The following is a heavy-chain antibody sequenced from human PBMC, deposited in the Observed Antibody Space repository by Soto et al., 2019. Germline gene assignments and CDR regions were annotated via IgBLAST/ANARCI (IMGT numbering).Heavy chain of an antibody. Sequence: PGGSLRITCAASGSKLSDYEMTWVRQAQGKGLEWVPHISSRGSIESYLDPVKGRFTIPRDNAKNSLSLEMNSLRAEDTGLYYCARANSGHDPSCDYWGQGTLVTVSS. CDR3: ARANSGHDPSCDY. J-gene: IGHJ4*02. CDR1: GSKLSDYE. CDR2: ISSRGSIE. D-gene: IGHD5-12*01. V-gene: IGHV3-48*03.